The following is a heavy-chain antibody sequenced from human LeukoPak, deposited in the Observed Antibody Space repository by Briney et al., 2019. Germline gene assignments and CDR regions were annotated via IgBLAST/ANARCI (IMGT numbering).Heavy chain of an antibody. CDR2: INPNSGGT. V-gene: IGHV1-2*02. J-gene: IGHJ6*03. CDR1: GYTFSSYG. Sequence: ASVTVSCKASGYTFSSYGISWVRQAPGQGLEWMGWINPNSGGTNYAQKFQGRVTMTRDTSISTAYMELSRLRSDDTAVYYCARGRYNWNDGYYYYMDVWGKGTTVTISS. D-gene: IGHD1-1*01. CDR3: ARGRYNWNDGYYYYMDV.